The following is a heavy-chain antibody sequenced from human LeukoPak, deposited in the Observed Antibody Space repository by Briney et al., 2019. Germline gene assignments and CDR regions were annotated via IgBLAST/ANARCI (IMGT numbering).Heavy chain of an antibody. J-gene: IGHJ5*02. Sequence: WASVKVSCNASGYTFTGYYMHWVRHAPGQGLGWRGWINPNSGGTNYAQKYQGRVTMTRDTPISTAYMELSKLRSDDTAVYYCARGVSYCSSTSCLYSYNWFDPWGQGTLVTVSS. CDR3: ARGVSYCSSTSCLYSYNWFDP. V-gene: IGHV1-2*02. D-gene: IGHD2-2*01. CDR2: INPNSGGT. CDR1: GYTFTGYY.